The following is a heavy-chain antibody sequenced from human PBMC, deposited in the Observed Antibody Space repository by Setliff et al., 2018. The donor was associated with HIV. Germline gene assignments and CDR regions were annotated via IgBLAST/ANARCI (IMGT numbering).Heavy chain of an antibody. Sequence: VASVKVSCKASGYTFTNYYIHWVRQAPGQGLEWMGIINPSGGSTTYAQKFQGRVTMTRDTSTSTVYMELSSLRSEDTAMYYCARDAFDYTAYYYSYMDVWGKGTTVTVSS. CDR1: GYTFTNYY. J-gene: IGHJ6*03. CDR2: INPSGGST. V-gene: IGHV1-46*01. CDR3: ARDAFDYTAYYYSYMDV. D-gene: IGHD4-4*01.